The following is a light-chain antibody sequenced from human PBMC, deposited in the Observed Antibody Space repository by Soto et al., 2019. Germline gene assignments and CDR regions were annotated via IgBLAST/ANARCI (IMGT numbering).Light chain of an antibody. Sequence: QSVLTQPASVSGSPGQSITISCTGTSSDVGGYNYVSWYQQHPGKAPKLIIYEVINRPSGVSDRFSGSKSGNTAPLTISGLQSEDEADYYCNSYTTSNTFVFGSGTKV. CDR3: NSYTTSNTFV. CDR2: EVI. J-gene: IGLJ1*01. V-gene: IGLV2-14*01. CDR1: SSDVGGYNY.